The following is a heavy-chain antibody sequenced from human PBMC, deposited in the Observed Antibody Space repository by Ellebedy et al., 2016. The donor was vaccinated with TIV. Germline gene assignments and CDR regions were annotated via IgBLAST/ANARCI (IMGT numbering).Heavy chain of an antibody. D-gene: IGHD3-10*01. CDR1: GFTVSSNY. CDR3: ARDHGMVRGRGVYYYYGMDV. CDR2: IYSGGST. Sequence: GGSLRLSCAASGFTVSSNYMSWVRQAPGKGLEWVSVIYSGGSTYYADSVKGRFTISRDNSKNTLYLQMNSLRAEDTAVYYCARDHGMVRGRGVYYYYGMDVWGQGTTVTVSS. V-gene: IGHV3-53*01. J-gene: IGHJ6*02.